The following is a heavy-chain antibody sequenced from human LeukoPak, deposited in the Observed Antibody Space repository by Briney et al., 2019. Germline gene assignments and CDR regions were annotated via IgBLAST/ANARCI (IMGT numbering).Heavy chain of an antibody. CDR3: TRAENIVVVPAAIFDP. J-gene: IGHJ5*02. V-gene: IGHV1-2*02. D-gene: IGHD2-2*02. CDR1: VYTFTGYY. CDR2: INPNSGGT. Sequence: ASVKLSRKASVYTFTGYYVHCVRQAPGQRLEWMGWINPNSGGTNNAQNFQGRVTMTKVKDIRRAYVELSRLRSDDTAVYYCTRAENIVVVPAAIFDPWGQGTLVTVSS.